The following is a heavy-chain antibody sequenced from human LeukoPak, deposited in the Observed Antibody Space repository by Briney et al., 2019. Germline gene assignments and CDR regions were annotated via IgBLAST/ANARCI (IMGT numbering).Heavy chain of an antibody. CDR2: ISDSGGST. CDR1: GFTFSTYA. V-gene: IGHV3-23*01. J-gene: IGHJ6*03. D-gene: IGHD6-13*01. Sequence: GGSLRLSCAASGFTFSTYAMSWVRQAPEKGLEGVSAISDSGGSTYDADSVKGRFTISRDNSKSTLYLQMNSLRAEDTAVYYCAKGGSSWFDYYYYMDVWGKGTTVTVSS. CDR3: AKGGSSWFDYYYYMDV.